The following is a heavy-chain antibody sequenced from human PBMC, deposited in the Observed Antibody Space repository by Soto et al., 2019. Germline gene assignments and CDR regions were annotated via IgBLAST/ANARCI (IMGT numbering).Heavy chain of an antibody. Sequence: EVQLLESGGGLVQPGGSLRLSCAASGFTFSSYAMSWVRQAPGKGLEWVSAINGSGGSTYYADSVEGRFTISRDNSKNTLYLQMNSLRAEDTAVYYCAKDKVVAATPDCFDPWGQGTLVTVSS. CDR1: GFTFSSYA. D-gene: IGHD2-15*01. CDR2: INGSGGST. J-gene: IGHJ5*02. CDR3: AKDKVVAATPDCFDP. V-gene: IGHV3-23*01.